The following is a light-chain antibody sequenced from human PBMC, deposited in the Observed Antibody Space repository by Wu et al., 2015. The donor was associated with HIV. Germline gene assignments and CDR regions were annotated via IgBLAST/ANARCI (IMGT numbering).Light chain of an antibody. Sequence: EVVLTQSPGTLSLSPGERATLSCRASQTISSSFLAWYQQKPGQAPILLIYGASNRATGIPDRFSGSGSGTDFTLTISRLEPEDFAVYYCQQYGSSPLITFGQGTRLEIK. CDR1: QTISSSF. J-gene: IGKJ5*01. CDR2: GAS. CDR3: QQYGSSPLIT. V-gene: IGKV3-20*01.